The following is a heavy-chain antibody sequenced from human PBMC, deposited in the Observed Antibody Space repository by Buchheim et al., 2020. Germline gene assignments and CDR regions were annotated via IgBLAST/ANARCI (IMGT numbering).Heavy chain of an antibody. CDR2: ISGSGGST. Sequence: EVQLLESGGGLVQPGGSLRLSCAASGFTFSSYAMSWVRQAPGKGLEWVSAISGSGGSTYYADSVKGRFTISRDNSKNTLYLQMNSLRAEDTAVYYCAIAYCGGDCYSRLGYFDYWGQGTL. V-gene: IGHV3-23*01. CDR3: AIAYCGGDCYSRLGYFDY. D-gene: IGHD2-21*02. J-gene: IGHJ4*02. CDR1: GFTFSSYA.